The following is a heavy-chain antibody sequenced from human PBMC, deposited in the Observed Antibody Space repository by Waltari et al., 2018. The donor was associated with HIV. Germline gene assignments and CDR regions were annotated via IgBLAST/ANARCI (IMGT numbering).Heavy chain of an antibody. CDR2: ISYDGSNK. V-gene: IGHV3-30-3*01. Sequence: QVQLVESGGGVVQPGRSLRLSCAASGFTFRSYAMHWVRQAPGKGLEWVAVISYDGSNKYYADSVKGRFTISRDNSKNTLYLQMNSLRAEDTAVYYCARDTAMEYWGQGTLVTVSS. D-gene: IGHD5-18*01. J-gene: IGHJ4*02. CDR3: ARDTAMEY. CDR1: GFTFRSYA.